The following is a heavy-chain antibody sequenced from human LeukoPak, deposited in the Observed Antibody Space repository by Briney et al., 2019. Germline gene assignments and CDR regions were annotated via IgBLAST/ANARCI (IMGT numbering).Heavy chain of an antibody. V-gene: IGHV1-18*01. CDR3: ARPRYDFWSGYYQYYFDY. CDR1: GYTFTSYG. D-gene: IGHD3-3*01. Sequence: ASVKVSCKASGYTFTSYGISWARQAPGQGLEWMGWISAYNGNTNYAQKLQGRVTMTTDTSTSTAYMELRSLRSDDTAVYYCARPRYDFWSGYYQYYFDYWGQGTLVTVSS. J-gene: IGHJ4*02. CDR2: ISAYNGNT.